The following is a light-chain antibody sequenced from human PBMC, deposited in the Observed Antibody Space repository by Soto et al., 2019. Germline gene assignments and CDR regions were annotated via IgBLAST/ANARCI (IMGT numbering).Light chain of an antibody. Sequence: QSVLTQPPSASGTPGQRVTISCSGSSSNIGSNYVYWYQQLPGTAPKLLIYRNNQRPSGVPDRFSGSKSGTSASLAISGLGSEDGADYYCAAWDDSLSGLFGGGPQLTVL. CDR2: RNN. J-gene: IGLJ2*01. CDR1: SSNIGSNY. CDR3: AAWDDSLSGL. V-gene: IGLV1-47*01.